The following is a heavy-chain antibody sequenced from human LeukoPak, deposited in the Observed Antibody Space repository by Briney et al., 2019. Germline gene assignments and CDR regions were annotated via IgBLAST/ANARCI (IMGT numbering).Heavy chain of an antibody. D-gene: IGHD2/OR15-2a*01. Sequence: ASVKVFCKASGYTFTSYGISWVRQAPGQGLEWMGWISAYNGNTNYAQKLQGRVTMTTDTSTSTAYMELRSLRSDDTAVYYCARDLNSNPPPYYYYYYGMDVWGQGITVTVSS. CDR3: ARDLNSNPPPYYYYYYGMDV. V-gene: IGHV1-18*01. CDR2: ISAYNGNT. CDR1: GYTFTSYG. J-gene: IGHJ6*02.